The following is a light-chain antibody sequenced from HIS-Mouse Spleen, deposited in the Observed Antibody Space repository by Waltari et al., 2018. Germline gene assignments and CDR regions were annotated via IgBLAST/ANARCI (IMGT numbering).Light chain of an antibody. CDR2: GAS. CDR1: QNVSSN. V-gene: IGKV3-15*01. Sequence: EIVMTQSPATLSVSPGERATLSCRASQNVSSNLAWYQQKPGQAPRLLIYGASTRATGIPARFSGSGSGTEFTLTISSMQSEDFAVYYCQQYNNWWTFGQGTKVEIK. CDR3: QQYNNWWT. J-gene: IGKJ1*01.